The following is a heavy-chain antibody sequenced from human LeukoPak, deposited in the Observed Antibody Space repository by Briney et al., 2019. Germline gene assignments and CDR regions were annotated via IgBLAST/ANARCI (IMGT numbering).Heavy chain of an antibody. V-gene: IGHV3-23*01. Sequence: GGSLRLSCAPSGFSVIIYAMSWVRHALGKGVEGVSGIGAGGGSIYYAAFVKGRFTISRDNSRNSLYLQMNSLRADDTAVYYCAKLGMVRGEGYWGQGTLVTVST. CDR2: IGAGGGSI. CDR3: AKLGMVRGEGY. CDR1: GFSVIIYA. D-gene: IGHD3-10*01. J-gene: IGHJ4*02.